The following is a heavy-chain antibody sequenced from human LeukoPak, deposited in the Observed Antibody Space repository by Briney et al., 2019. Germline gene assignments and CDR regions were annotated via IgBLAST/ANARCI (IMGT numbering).Heavy chain of an antibody. Sequence: ASVKVSCKVSEYTLTELSMHWVRQAPGEGLEWMGGFDPEDGETIYAQKFQGRVTMTEDTSANTAYMELSSLRSEDTAVYYCARGFTMVRGVIELWGQGTLVTVSS. CDR1: EYTLTELS. D-gene: IGHD3-10*01. J-gene: IGHJ4*02. V-gene: IGHV1-24*01. CDR2: FDPEDGET. CDR3: ARGFTMVRGVIEL.